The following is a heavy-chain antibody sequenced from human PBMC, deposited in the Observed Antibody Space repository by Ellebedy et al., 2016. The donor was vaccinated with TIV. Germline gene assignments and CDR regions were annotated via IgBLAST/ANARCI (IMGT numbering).Heavy chain of an antibody. J-gene: IGHJ4*02. Sequence: ASVKVSCKASGYSFTSYAMHWVRQAPGQGLEWMGWINTDTGTPTYAQGFTGRFVFSLDTSVSTAYLQINSLKPEDTAVYYCARVCELRGVCYWGQGALVTVSS. CDR1: GYSFTSYA. CDR2: INTDTGTP. CDR3: ARVCELRGVCY. V-gene: IGHV7-4-1*02. D-gene: IGHD3-10*01.